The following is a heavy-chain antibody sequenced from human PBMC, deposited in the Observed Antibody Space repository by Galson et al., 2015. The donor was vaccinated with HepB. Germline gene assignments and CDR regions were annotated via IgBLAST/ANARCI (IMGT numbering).Heavy chain of an antibody. CDR3: ARHAALGAFDI. J-gene: IGHJ3*02. D-gene: IGHD6-25*01. CDR1: GFTFSNNN. CDR2: ISGTSIYM. V-gene: IGHV3-21*06. Sequence: SLRLSCAASGFTFSNNNMNWVRQAPGKGLEWVSSISGTSIYMYYADSVKGRFTISRDNAKNSLYLQMNSLRAEDTAVYYCARHAALGAFDIWGQGTVVTVSS.